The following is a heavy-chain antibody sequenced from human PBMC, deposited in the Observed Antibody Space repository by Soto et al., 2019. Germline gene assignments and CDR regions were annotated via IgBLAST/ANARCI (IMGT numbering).Heavy chain of an antibody. Sequence: QVTLQESGPVVVKPTETLTLTCTVSELSTRVSVSWLRQPPGQALEWLAHIFSHDDKSYTPSLSNPLTVYKDTSNTQVVLSLTTLDPVDTATYYCARMRGGCNSIRCYADYFDFWGLGTQVSVSS. CDR1: ELSTRVS. CDR2: IFSHDDK. J-gene: IGHJ4*02. CDR3: ARMRGGCNSIRCYADYFDF. V-gene: IGHV2-26*01. D-gene: IGHD2-2*01.